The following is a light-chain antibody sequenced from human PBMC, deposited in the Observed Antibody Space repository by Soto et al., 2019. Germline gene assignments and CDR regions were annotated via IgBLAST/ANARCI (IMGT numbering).Light chain of an antibody. CDR1: QSVSSY. V-gene: IGKV3-11*01. CDR2: DAS. Sequence: DILLTQSPATLSLSPGGRSTLSCRASQSVSSYLAWYQQKPCQAPRLLIYDASNRATGIPARFSGSGSGTDFTLTISSLEPEDFAVYYCQQRSNWPPWTFGQGTKVDIK. CDR3: QQRSNWPPWT. J-gene: IGKJ1*01.